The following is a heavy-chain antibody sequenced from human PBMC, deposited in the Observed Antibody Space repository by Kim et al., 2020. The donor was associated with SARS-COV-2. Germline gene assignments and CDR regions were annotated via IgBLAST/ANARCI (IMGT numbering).Heavy chain of an antibody. V-gene: IGHV3-49*03. CDR3: TRRGGDSSGYYRATEY. J-gene: IGHJ4*02. D-gene: IGHD3-22*01. CDR1: GFTFGDYA. Sequence: GGSLRLSCTASGFTFGDYAMSWFRQAPGKGLEWVGFIRSKAYGGTTEYAASVKGRFTISRDDSKSIAYLQMNSLKTEDTAVYYCTRRGGDSSGYYRATEYWGRGPLVTVSS. CDR2: IRSKAYGGTT.